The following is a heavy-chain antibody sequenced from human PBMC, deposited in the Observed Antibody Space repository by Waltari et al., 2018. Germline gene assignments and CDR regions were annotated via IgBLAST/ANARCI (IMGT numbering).Heavy chain of an antibody. CDR1: GFTFRSYA. CDR2: ISGSGGST. V-gene: IGHV3-23*01. Sequence: EVQLLESGGGLVQPGRSLRLSCAASGFTFRSYAMIWVRQAPGKGLEWVAAISGSGGSTYYADSVKGRFTISRDNSKNTLYLQMNSLRAEDTAVYYCANNFLEVNYYGMDVWGQGTTVTVSS. D-gene: IGHD3-3*01. CDR3: ANNFLEVNYYGMDV. J-gene: IGHJ6*02.